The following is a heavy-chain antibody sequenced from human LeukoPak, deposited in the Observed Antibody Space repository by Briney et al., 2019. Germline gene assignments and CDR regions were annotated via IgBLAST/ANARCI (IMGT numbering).Heavy chain of an antibody. CDR2: IWYDGSNK. V-gene: IGHV3-33*01. CDR1: GFXFSNYG. Sequence: GRSLRLSCAASGFXFSNYGIHWVRQAPGQGLEWVAVIWYDGSNKYYADSVKGRFTISRDNSKNTLYLQMNSLRAEDTAVYYCASPHQLSYYYGMDVWGQGTTVTVSS. D-gene: IGHD2-2*01. CDR3: ASPHQLSYYYGMDV. J-gene: IGHJ6*02.